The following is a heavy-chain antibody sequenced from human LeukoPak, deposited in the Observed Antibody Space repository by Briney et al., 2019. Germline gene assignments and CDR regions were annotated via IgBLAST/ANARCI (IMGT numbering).Heavy chain of an antibody. J-gene: IGHJ6*04. CDR2: IIPIFGTA. D-gene: IGHD2-2*01. Sequence: ASVKVSCKASGGTFSSYAISWVRQAPGQGLEWMGGIIPIFGTANYAQKFQGRVTITADESTSTAYMELSSLRSEDTAVYYCARARDIVVVPAAPLDVWGKGTTVTVSS. CDR3: ARARDIVVVPAAPLDV. CDR1: GGTFSSYA. V-gene: IGHV1-69*13.